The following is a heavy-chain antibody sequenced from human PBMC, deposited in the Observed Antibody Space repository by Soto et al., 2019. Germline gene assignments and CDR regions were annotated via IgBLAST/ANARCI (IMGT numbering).Heavy chain of an antibody. CDR2: IWYDGSNK. J-gene: IGHJ6*02. CDR3: ARDNSPYDYGDYGISGGMDV. D-gene: IGHD4-17*01. Sequence: GGSLRLSCAASGFTFSSYGMHWVRQAPGKGLEWVAVIWYDGSNKYYADSVKGRFTISRDNSKNTLYLQMNSLRAEDTAVYYCARDNSPYDYGDYGISGGMDVWGQGTTVTVSS. V-gene: IGHV3-33*01. CDR1: GFTFSSYG.